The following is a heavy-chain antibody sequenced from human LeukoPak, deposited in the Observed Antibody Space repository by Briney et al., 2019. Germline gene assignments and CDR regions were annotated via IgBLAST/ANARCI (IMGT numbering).Heavy chain of an antibody. D-gene: IGHD3-9*01. CDR2: INSGGDTI. CDR3: VRGVPYYDILTGPSLAY. CDR1: GFTFSSYE. J-gene: IGHJ4*02. Sequence: GGSLRLSCGASGFTFSSYEMNWVRQAPGKGLEWVSYINSGGDTIYYADSVKGRFTISRDNAKNSLYLQMNSLRAEDTAVYYCVRGVPYYDILTGPSLAYWGQGTLVTVSS. V-gene: IGHV3-48*03.